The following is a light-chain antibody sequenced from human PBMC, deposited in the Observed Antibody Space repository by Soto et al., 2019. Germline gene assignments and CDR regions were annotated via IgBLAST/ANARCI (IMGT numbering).Light chain of an antibody. Sequence: LTQSPSTLSASVGDRVTITCRASQSVSSYLAWYQQKPGQAPKLLIYDASNWETGIPARFSGSGSGTDFTLTISSLEPEDFAIYYCQQYGGSPITFGLGTRLEIK. J-gene: IGKJ5*01. CDR1: QSVSSY. CDR2: DAS. CDR3: QQYGGSPIT. V-gene: IGKV3-11*01.